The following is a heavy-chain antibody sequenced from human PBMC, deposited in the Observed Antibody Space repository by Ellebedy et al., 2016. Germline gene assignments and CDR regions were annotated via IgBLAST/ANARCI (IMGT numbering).Heavy chain of an antibody. CDR3: ASDAVGAYDY. Sequence: GGSLRLXXAASGFTFSSYAMNWVRQAPGKGLEWVSSISSSSSYIYYADSVKGRFTISRDNAKNSLYLQMNSLRAEDTAVYYCASDAVGAYDYWGQGTLVTVSS. V-gene: IGHV3-21*01. D-gene: IGHD1-26*01. J-gene: IGHJ4*02. CDR1: GFTFSSYA. CDR2: ISSSSSYI.